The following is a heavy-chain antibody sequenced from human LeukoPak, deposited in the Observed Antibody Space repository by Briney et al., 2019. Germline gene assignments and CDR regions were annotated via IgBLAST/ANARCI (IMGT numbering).Heavy chain of an antibody. CDR2: ISSSSSTI. V-gene: IGHV3-48*01. Sequence: GGSLRLSCAASGFTFSSYSMNWVRQAPGKGLEWVSYISSSSSTIYYADSVKGRFTISRDNAKNSLYLQMNSLRAEDTAVYYCAREQKDIVVVPAAMWSAFDIWGQGTMVNVSS. CDR1: GFTFSSYS. CDR3: AREQKDIVVVPAAMWSAFDI. J-gene: IGHJ3*02. D-gene: IGHD2-2*01.